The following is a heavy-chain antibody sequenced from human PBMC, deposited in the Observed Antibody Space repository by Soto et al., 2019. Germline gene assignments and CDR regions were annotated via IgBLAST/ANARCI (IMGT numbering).Heavy chain of an antibody. D-gene: IGHD4-17*01. CDR1: GYTFAAYY. J-gene: IGHJ4*02. Sequence: QVQLVQSGAEVKKPGASVKVSCKTSGYTFAAYYIHWIRQAPGQGLEWMGWINPTSGGTVYAQNFKDRVTMTRDTSISTAYMELRRLNSDDTAVYYCARDPDYGDYWGYFFESWGQGTPVTVSS. CDR2: INPTSGGT. CDR3: ARDPDYGDYWGYFFES. V-gene: IGHV1-2*02.